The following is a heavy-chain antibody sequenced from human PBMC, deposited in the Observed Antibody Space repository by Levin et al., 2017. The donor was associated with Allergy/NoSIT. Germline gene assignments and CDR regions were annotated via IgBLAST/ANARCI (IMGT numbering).Heavy chain of an antibody. V-gene: IGHV4-59*08. J-gene: IGHJ4*02. Sequence: SQTLSLTCTVSGGSISSYYWSWIRQPPGKGLEWIGYIYYSGSTNYNPSLKSRVTISVDTSQNQFSLKLSSVTAADPAVYFFSSTPGSGYYEYYFDYWGQGTLVTVSS. CDR1: GGSISSYY. CDR3: SSTPGSGYYEYYFDY. D-gene: IGHD3-3*01. CDR2: IYYSGST.